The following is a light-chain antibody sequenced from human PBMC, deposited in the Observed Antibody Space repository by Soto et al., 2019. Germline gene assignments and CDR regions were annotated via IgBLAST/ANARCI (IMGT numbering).Light chain of an antibody. Sequence: QSALTQPPSASGSPGESVTISCTGTSADVGGYNYVSWYQQHPGRAPKLVIYEVTKRPSGVPDRFSGSKSGNTASLTVSGLQADDEADYYCSSYVRGNTVLFGGGTKVTVL. J-gene: IGLJ2*01. V-gene: IGLV2-8*01. CDR2: EVT. CDR1: SADVGGYNY. CDR3: SSYVRGNTVL.